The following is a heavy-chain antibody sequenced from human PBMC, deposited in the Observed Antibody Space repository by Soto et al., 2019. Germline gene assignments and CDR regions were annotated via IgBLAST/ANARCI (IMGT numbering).Heavy chain of an antibody. CDR1: GGSISSGDYY. CDR2: IYYSGST. Sequence: PSETLSLTCTVSGGSISSGDYYWSWIRQPPGKGLEWIGYIYYSGSTYYNPSLKSRVTISVDTSKNQFSLKLSSVTAADTAVYYCAREDNSSGYQDQNFDYWGQGNLVPVSS. V-gene: IGHV4-30-4*01. D-gene: IGHD3-22*01. J-gene: IGHJ4*02. CDR3: AREDNSSGYQDQNFDY.